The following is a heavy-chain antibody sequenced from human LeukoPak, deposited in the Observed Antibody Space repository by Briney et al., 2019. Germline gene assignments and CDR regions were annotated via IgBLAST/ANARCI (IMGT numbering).Heavy chain of an antibody. CDR1: GVSVSSGSYY. CDR3: ARGRMDFWSGYYRVSGEIDY. Sequence: SETLSLTCTVSGVSVSSGSYYWSWIRQPPGKGLEWTGYIYHSGSTNYNPSLKSRVTISVDTSKNQFSLKLSSVTAADTAVYYCARGRMDFWSGYYRVSGEIDYWGQGTLVTVSS. CDR2: IYHSGST. V-gene: IGHV4-61*01. J-gene: IGHJ4*02. D-gene: IGHD3-3*01.